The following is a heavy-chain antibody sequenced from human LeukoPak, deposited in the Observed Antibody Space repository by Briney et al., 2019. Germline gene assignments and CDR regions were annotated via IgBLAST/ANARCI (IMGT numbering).Heavy chain of an antibody. CDR2: INEDESEK. V-gene: IGHV3-7*01. J-gene: IGHJ4*02. Sequence: PEGHLSLSCTASGFTFSRHWMSRVGQPPGKGLQRVANINEDESEKYYVDSVKGRFTISRDNTKNSLYIQLNTMRDADTTVYYCARDRYFGYWGQGTLVTVSS. CDR1: GFTFSRHW. CDR3: ARDRYFGY.